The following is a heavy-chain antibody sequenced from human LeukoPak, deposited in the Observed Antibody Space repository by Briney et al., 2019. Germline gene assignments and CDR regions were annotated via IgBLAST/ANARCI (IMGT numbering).Heavy chain of an antibody. CDR1: GGTFSTYA. CDR2: IIPISGTA. Sequence: SVKVSCKASGGTFSTYAISWVRQAPGQGLEWVGGIIPISGTANYAQKFQGRVTITADESTSTAYMELSSLRSEDTAVYYCAIDATVVHNWFDPWGQGTLVTVSS. CDR3: AIDATVVHNWFDP. V-gene: IGHV1-69*13. D-gene: IGHD4-23*01. J-gene: IGHJ5*02.